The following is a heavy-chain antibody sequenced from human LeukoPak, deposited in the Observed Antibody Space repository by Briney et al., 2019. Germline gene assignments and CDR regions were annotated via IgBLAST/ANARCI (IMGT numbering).Heavy chain of an antibody. V-gene: IGHV1-8*01. D-gene: IGHD2-2*01. CDR2: MNPNSGNT. J-gene: IGHJ6*03. CDR3: ARGSLYCSSTSCRYYYYYYYMDV. Sequence: ASVKVSCKASGYTFTSYDIHWVRQATGQGLEWMGWMNPNSGNTGYAQKFQGRVTMTRNTSISTAYMELSSLRSEDTAVYYCARGSLYCSSTSCRYYYYYYYMDVWGKGTTVTVSS. CDR1: GYTFTSYD.